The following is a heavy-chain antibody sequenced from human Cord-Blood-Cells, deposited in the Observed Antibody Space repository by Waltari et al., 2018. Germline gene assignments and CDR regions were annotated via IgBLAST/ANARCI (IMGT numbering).Heavy chain of an antibody. Sequence: QVQLVQSGAEVKKPGASVKVSCKASGYTFTGYYMHWVRQAPGKGLEWMGRSNPNSGGTNYAQKFQGRVIMTMDTYISKAYMELSRLRSDDTAVYYCERTTKVQGVIITDYWGQGPLVTVSS. D-gene: IGHD3-10*01. CDR1: GYTFTGYY. V-gene: IGHV1-2*06. CDR2: SNPNSGGT. CDR3: ERTTKVQGVIITDY. J-gene: IGHJ4*02.